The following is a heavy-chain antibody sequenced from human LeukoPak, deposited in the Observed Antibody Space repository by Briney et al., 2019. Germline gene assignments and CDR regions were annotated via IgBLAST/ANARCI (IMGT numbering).Heavy chain of an antibody. CDR3: AHSPREGNWFDP. J-gene: IGHJ5*02. V-gene: IGHV2-5*01. D-gene: IGHD5-24*01. CDR1: GFSLTTPGVG. CDR2: IYWNDDK. Sequence: SGPTLVNPTQTLTLTCTFSGFSLTTPGVGVGWIRQPPGKALEWLALIYWNDDKRYRSSLKSRLTITKDTSKSQVVLTMTNMDPVDTATYYCAHSPREGNWFDPWGQGTLVTVSS.